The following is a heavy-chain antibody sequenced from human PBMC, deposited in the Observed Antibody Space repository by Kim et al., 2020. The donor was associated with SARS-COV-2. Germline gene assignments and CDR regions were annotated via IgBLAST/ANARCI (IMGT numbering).Heavy chain of an antibody. D-gene: IGHD3-10*01. CDR3: ARLLLDGSGSPYYYYGMDV. CDR2: IYYSGST. J-gene: IGHJ6*02. CDR1: GGSISSYY. Sequence: SETLSLTCTVSGGSISSYYWSWIRQPPGKGLEWIGYIYYSGSTNYNPSLKSRVTISVDTSKNQFSLKLSSVTAADTAVYYCARLLLDGSGSPYYYYGMDVWGQGTTVTVSS. V-gene: IGHV4-59*08.